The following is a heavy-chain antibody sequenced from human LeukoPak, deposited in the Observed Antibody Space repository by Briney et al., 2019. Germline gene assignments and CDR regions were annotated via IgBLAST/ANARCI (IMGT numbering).Heavy chain of an antibody. Sequence: GGSLRLSCAASGFTSSSYSMNWVRQAPGKGLEWVSSISSSSSYMYYADSVKGRFTISRDNAKNSLYLQMNSLRAEDTAVYYCAREVSATARRDYWGQGTLVTVSS. D-gene: IGHD6-6*01. CDR1: GFTSSSYS. CDR3: AREVSATARRDY. J-gene: IGHJ4*02. CDR2: ISSSSSYM. V-gene: IGHV3-21*01.